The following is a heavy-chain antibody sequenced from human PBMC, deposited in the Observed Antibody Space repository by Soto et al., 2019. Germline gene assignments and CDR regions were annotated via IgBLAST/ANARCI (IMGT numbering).Heavy chain of an antibody. J-gene: IGHJ6*02. CDR1: GYSFTSYW. D-gene: IGHD3-10*01. Sequence: GESLKIACEGSGYSFTSYWIAWVRQMPGKGLEWMGIIYPGDSDTRYSPSFQGQVTISADKSIRTVYLQWSSLKASDTAMYYCARFARNFYKTGDVWDQETTVAVSS. CDR2: IYPGDSDT. V-gene: IGHV5-51*01. CDR3: ARFARNFYKTGDV.